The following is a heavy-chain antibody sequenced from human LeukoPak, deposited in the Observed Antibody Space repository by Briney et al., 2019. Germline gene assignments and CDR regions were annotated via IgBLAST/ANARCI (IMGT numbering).Heavy chain of an antibody. Sequence: PSETLSLTCTVSGGSISSYYWSWIRQPAGKGLEWIGRIYTSGSTNYNPSLKSRVTMSVDTSKNQFSLKLSSVTAADTAVYYCARHVQDYYETSGYYAPRLFDYWGQGILVTVSS. CDR1: GGSISSYY. CDR3: ARHVQDYYETSGYYAPRLFDY. V-gene: IGHV4-4*07. J-gene: IGHJ4*02. D-gene: IGHD3-22*01. CDR2: IYTSGST.